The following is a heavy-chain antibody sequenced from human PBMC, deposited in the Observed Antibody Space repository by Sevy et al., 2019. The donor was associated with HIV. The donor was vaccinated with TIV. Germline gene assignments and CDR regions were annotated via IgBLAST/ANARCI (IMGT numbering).Heavy chain of an antibody. CDR3: ARVVEPAGIDPYYYGVDV. V-gene: IGHV1-2*02. CDR2: INPKSGGT. J-gene: IGHJ6*02. D-gene: IGHD2-2*02. Sequence: ASVKVSCKASGYTFTDYYIHWVRQAPGQGLEWMGWINPKSGGTNYAQKFHGRVTMTRETSISTAYMEVSRLGSDDTAVYYCARVVEPAGIDPYYYGVDVWGPGATVTVSS. CDR1: GYTFTDYY.